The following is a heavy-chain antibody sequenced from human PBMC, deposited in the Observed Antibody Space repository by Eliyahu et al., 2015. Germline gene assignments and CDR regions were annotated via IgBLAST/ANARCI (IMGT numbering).Heavy chain of an antibody. CDR3: ASGMLTGGSFDY. D-gene: IGHD1-20*01. CDR2: FFYTGSA. J-gene: IGHJ4*02. V-gene: IGHV4-39*01. Sequence: QLQLQESGPGLVKPSETXSXICXVXGXSISSSTYFWGWIRQPPGKGLEWXGGFFYTGSAYFKPSLKSRLTISVDTPKNQLSLNLSSVTAADTAVYYCASGMLTGGSFDYWGQGTLGTVSS. CDR1: GXSISSSTYF.